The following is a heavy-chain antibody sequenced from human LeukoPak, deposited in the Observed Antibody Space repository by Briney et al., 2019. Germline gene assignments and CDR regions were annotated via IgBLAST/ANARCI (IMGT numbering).Heavy chain of an antibody. D-gene: IGHD6-19*01. Sequence: GGSLRLSCAASGFTFSSYAMSWVRQAPGKGLEWVSVIYSGGSTYYADSVKGRFTISRDNSKNTLYLQMNSLRAEDTAVYYCAREDSSGIYFDYWGQGTLVTVSS. CDR2: IYSGGST. J-gene: IGHJ4*02. V-gene: IGHV3-53*01. CDR3: AREDSSGIYFDY. CDR1: GFTFSSYA.